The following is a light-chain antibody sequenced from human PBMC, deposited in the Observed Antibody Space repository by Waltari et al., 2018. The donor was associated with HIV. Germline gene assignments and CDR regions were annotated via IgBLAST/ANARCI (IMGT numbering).Light chain of an antibody. CDR2: DAS. J-gene: IGKJ2*01. CDR1: QDIGKY. V-gene: IGKV1-33*01. CDR3: QQCESVPYA. Sequence: DIQMTQSPSSLSASVGARVTITCQASQDIGKYLNWFQQKPGRAPNVVIYDASNLEPGVPSRFSGFASGTHFTFTINNLQPEDAATYYCQQCESVPYAFGQGTRLEIK.